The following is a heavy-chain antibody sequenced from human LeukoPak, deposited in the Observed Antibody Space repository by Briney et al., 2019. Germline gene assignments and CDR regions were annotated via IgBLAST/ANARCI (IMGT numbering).Heavy chain of an antibody. J-gene: IGHJ4*02. CDR2: ISWNSDII. Sequence: GGSLRLSCAASGFSFDDYAMHWVRHAPGKGLEWVSGISWNSDIIGYGDSAKGRFTISRDNAKNSLYVQMNSLRAENTAVYYCARDDDYYDSSGYYYDYFDYWGQGTLVTVSS. V-gene: IGHV3-9*01. CDR1: GFSFDDYA. CDR3: ARDDDYYDSSGYYYDYFDY. D-gene: IGHD3-22*01.